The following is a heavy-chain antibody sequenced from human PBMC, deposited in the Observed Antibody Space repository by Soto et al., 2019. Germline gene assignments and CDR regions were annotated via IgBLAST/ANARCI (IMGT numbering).Heavy chain of an antibody. J-gene: IGHJ4*02. V-gene: IGHV3-23*05. CDR3: AKGAVYNDGLWLMDH. CDR2: IYGSGRVI. D-gene: IGHD2-21*01. CDR1: GLPHSSFA. Sequence: GGSLRLSCTASGLPHSSFAMMWVRQAPGKGLECVAGIYGSGRVIEYADSVKGRFTISRDNSKNTVYLQMTDLRADDTAVYYCAKGAVYNDGLWLMDHWGQGTQVTVSS.